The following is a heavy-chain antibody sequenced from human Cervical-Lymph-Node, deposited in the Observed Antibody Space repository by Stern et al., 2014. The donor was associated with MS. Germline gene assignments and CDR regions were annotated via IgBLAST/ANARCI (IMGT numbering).Heavy chain of an antibody. CDR1: GGSISSSSYY. J-gene: IGHJ5*02. CDR3: AREVDCSGGTCFSTSWVEP. CDR2: IYYSGST. V-gene: IGHV4-39*02. D-gene: IGHD2-15*01. Sequence: QLVESGPGLVKPSETLSLTCTVSGGSISSSSYYWGWIRQPPGKGLEWIGSIYYSGSTYNTPSRKSGVTIPVDTTKTQFSLKRTSVTAADTAVYYCAREVDCSGGTCFSTSWVEPWGQGTLVTVSS.